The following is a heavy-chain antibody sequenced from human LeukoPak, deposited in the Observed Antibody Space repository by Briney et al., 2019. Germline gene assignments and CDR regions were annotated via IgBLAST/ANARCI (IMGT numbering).Heavy chain of an antibody. CDR1: GYSISNGYY. CDR2: IYHSGSA. J-gene: IGHJ6*03. Sequence: SETLSLTCAVSGYSISNGYYWGWIRQPPGKGLEWIGSIYHSGSAYYNPSLKSRVTISVDTSKNQFSLKLSSVTAADTAVYYCARGGGYDEYYYYYYMHVWGKGTTVTVSS. CDR3: ARGGGYDEYYYYYYMHV. D-gene: IGHD5-12*01. V-gene: IGHV4-38-2*01.